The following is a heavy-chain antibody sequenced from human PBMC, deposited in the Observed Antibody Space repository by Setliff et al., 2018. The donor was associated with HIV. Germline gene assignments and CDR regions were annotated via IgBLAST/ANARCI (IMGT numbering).Heavy chain of an antibody. J-gene: IGHJ4*02. CDR2: IVGGAGYT. V-gene: IGHV3-23*01. CDR1: GFTFRKYA. CDR3: AKDWPNAVTGTFGDS. D-gene: IGHD6-19*01. Sequence: GGSLRLSCAASGFTFRKYAMSWVRQPPGKGLEWVSSIVGGAGYTYYADSVKGRFTISRDNSENTLYLQMNSLRAEDTAVYYCAKDWPNAVTGTFGDSWGQGTLVTVSS.